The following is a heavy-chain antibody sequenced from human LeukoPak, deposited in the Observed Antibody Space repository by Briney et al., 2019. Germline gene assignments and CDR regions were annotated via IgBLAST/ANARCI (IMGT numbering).Heavy chain of an antibody. V-gene: IGHV1-8*01. J-gene: IGHJ6*03. D-gene: IGHD3-10*01. CDR2: MDPNSGNT. CDR3: ARVGGFGELSYDYYYYYYMDV. Sequence: GASVKVSCKASGYTLTSYDINWVRQATGQGLEWMGWMDPNSGNTGYAQKFQGRVTMTRNTSISTAYMELSSLRSEDTAVYYCARVGGFGELSYDYYYYYYMDVWGKGTTVTVSS. CDR1: GYTLTSYD.